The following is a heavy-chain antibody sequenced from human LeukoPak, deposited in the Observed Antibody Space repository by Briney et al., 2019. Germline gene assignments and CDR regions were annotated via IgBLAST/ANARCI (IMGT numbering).Heavy chain of an antibody. CDR2: IWYDGSNK. Sequence: GRSLRLSCAASGFTFSSYGMHWVRPAPGKGLEWVAVIWYDGSNKYYADSVKGRFTISRDNSKNTLYLQMNSLRAEDTAVYYCAREGSTYYYDSSGYPKGDYFDYWGQGTLVTVSS. J-gene: IGHJ4*02. CDR3: AREGSTYYYDSSGYPKGDYFDY. D-gene: IGHD3-22*01. CDR1: GFTFSSYG. V-gene: IGHV3-33*01.